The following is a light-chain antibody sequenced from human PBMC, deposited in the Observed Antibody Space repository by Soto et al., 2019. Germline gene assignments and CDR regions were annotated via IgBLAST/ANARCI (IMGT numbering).Light chain of an antibody. CDR3: QKFSSYPLN. V-gene: IGKV3-20*01. CDR2: GAS. J-gene: IGKJ4*01. Sequence: EIVLTQAPATLSVSPGEIATLSCSASQSVSSSLAWYQQKTGQAPRLLISGASSRATGIPDRFSGSGSETVFTLTISRLEPEDFAVYYCQKFSSYPLNFGGGTKVDIK. CDR1: QSVSSS.